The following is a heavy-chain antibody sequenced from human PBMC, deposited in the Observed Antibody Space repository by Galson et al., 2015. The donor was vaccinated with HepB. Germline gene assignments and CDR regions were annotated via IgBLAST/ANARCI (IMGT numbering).Heavy chain of an antibody. V-gene: IGHV3-23*01. D-gene: IGHD6-13*01. Sequence: SLRLSCAASGFTFSSYAMIWVRQPPGKGLEWVSSITNSGGTTYYADSVKGRFTISRDNSKNTLYLLMNSLRAEDTAVYYCAKLLSAAGSDYWGQGTLVIVSS. J-gene: IGHJ4*02. CDR1: GFTFSSYA. CDR3: AKLLSAAGSDY. CDR2: ITNSGGTT.